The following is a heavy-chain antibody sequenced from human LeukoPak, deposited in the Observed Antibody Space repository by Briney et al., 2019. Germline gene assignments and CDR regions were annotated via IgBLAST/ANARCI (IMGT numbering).Heavy chain of an antibody. CDR1: GGSFSGYY. J-gene: IGHJ6*02. V-gene: IGHV4-34*01. CDR3: ASLRIAAAGNPNYYYYGMDV. D-gene: IGHD6-13*01. Sequence: SETLSLTCAVYGGSFSGYYWSWIRQPPGKGLEWIGEINHSGSTNYNPSLKSRVTISVDTSKNQFSLKLSSVTAADTAVYYCASLRIAAAGNPNYYYYGMDVWGQGTTVTVSS. CDR2: INHSGST.